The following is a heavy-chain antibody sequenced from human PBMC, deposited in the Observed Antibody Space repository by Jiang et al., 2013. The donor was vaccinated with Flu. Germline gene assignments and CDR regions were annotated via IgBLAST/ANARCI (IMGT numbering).Heavy chain of an antibody. CDR2: ISAYNGNT. D-gene: IGHD6-19*01. Sequence: SGAEVKKPGASVKVSCKASGYTFTSYGISWVRQAPGQGLEWMGWISAYNGNTNYAQKLQGRVTMTTDTSTSTAYMELRSLRSDDTAVYYCARAVPAHWPIAVAGMVGWFDPWGQGTPGHRLL. CDR3: ARAVPAHWPIAVAGMVGWFDP. J-gene: IGHJ5*02. V-gene: IGHV1-18*01. CDR1: GYTFTSYG.